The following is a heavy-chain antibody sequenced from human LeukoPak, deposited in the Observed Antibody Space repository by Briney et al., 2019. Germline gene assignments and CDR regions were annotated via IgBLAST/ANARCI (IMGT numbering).Heavy chain of an antibody. CDR1: GFTFDDYA. CDR3: ALTYYYDSSGYSAEYFQH. D-gene: IGHD3-22*01. CDR2: FSGDGGST. V-gene: IGHV3-43*02. J-gene: IGHJ1*01. Sequence: PGGSLRLSCAASGFTFDDYAMHWVRHAPGKGLEGVSLFSGDGGSTYYADSVKGRFTISRDNSKNSLYLQMNRLRTEDTALYYCALTYYYDSSGYSAEYFQHWGQGTLVTVSS.